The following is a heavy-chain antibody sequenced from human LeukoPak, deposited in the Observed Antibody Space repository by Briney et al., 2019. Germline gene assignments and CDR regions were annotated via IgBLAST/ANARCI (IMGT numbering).Heavy chain of an antibody. J-gene: IGHJ6*02. D-gene: IGHD5-24*01. CDR3: AHHGGGWRSLSHYDGLDV. V-gene: IGHV4-39*01. CDR1: GGSISSSNSY. CDR2: IYYSWST. Sequence: SETLSLTCSVSGGSISSSNSYWGWIRQPPGKGLEWIASIYYSWSTYYNPSLKSRVTMSVDTSKNQFSLRLSSVTAADTALYYCAHHGGGWRSLSHYDGLDVWGQGTMVTVSS.